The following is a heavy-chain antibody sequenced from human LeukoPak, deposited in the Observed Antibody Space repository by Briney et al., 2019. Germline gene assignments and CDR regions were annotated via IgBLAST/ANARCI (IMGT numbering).Heavy chain of an antibody. J-gene: IGHJ4*02. CDR2: IKQDGSEK. CDR3: ARDLSPMSSGSYDRSYYFDY. D-gene: IGHD1-26*01. V-gene: IGHV3-7*01. CDR1: GFTFSNYW. Sequence: PGGSLRLSCAASGFTFSNYWMSWVRQAPGKGLERVANIKQDGSEKYVDSVRGRFTVSRDNADNSLYLQMNSLRAEDTAKYYCARDLSPMSSGSYDRSYYFDYWGQGTLVTVSS.